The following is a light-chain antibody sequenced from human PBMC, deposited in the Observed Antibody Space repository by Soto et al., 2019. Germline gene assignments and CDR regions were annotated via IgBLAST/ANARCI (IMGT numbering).Light chain of an antibody. CDR1: QSISSW. V-gene: IGKV1-5*01. J-gene: IGKJ1*01. CDR2: DAS. Sequence: DIQMTQSPSTLSASVGDRVTITCRASQSISSWLAWYQQKPGKAPKLLIYDASSLESGVPSRFSGSGSGTEFTLTISSLPPDDFATYYCQPYNSPVTFGEGTKVEIK. CDR3: QPYNSPVT.